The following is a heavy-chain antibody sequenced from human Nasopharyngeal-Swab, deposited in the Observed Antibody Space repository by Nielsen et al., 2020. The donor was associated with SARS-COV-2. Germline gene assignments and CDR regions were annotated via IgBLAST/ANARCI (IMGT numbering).Heavy chain of an antibody. CDR2: FYSGGTT. CDR3: ARGSTVSSYYHYMDV. Sequence: GGSLRLSCAASGSTVSSTYMHWVRQAPGEGLEWVSAFYSGGTTYYADSVKGRVTISRDNSNNTVYLQMNSLRAEDTAVYYCARGSTVSSYYHYMDVWGKGTTVTVSS. J-gene: IGHJ6*03. CDR1: GSTVSSTY. D-gene: IGHD2-2*01. V-gene: IGHV3-66*01.